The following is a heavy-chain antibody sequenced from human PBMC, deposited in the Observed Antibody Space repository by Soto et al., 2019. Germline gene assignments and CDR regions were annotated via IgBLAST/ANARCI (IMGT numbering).Heavy chain of an antibody. Sequence: PSETLSLTCAFSGDSISSNKWWSWVRQPPEKGLEWIGEMYHTGSTNYNPSLKSRVTISVDKSKNQFSLKLSSVTAADTAVYFCARGWPGGSRYKGFDYWGQGTLVTVS. D-gene: IGHD3-10*01. CDR1: GDSISSNKW. CDR2: MYHTGST. V-gene: IGHV4-4*02. J-gene: IGHJ4*02. CDR3: ARGWPGGSRYKGFDY.